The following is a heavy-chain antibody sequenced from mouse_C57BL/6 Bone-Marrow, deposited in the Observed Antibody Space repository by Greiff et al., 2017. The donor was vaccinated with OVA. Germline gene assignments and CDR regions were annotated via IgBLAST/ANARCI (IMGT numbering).Heavy chain of an antibody. CDR2: ISYDGSN. J-gene: IGHJ1*03. Sequence: EVQVVESGPGLVKPSQSLSLTCSVTGYSITSGYYWNWIRQFPGNKLEWMGYISYDGSNNYNPSLKNRISITRDTSKNQFFLKLNSVTTEDTATYYCARDPGRYFDVWGTGTTVTVSS. CDR3: ARDPGRYFDV. V-gene: IGHV3-6*01. CDR1: GYSITSGYY.